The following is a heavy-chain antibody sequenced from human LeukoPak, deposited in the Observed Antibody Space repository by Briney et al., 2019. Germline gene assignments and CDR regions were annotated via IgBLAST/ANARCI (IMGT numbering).Heavy chain of an antibody. CDR2: IYHSGST. J-gene: IGHJ3*02. CDR3: ASALRPRDAFDI. D-gene: IGHD3-16*01. CDR1: GGSISSGGYY. V-gene: IGHV4-30-2*01. Sequence: SETLSLTCTVSGGSISSGGYYWSWIRQPPGKGLEWIGYIYHSGSTYYNPSLKSRVTISVDRSKNQFSLKLSSVTAADTAVYYCASALRPRDAFDIWGQGTMVTVSS.